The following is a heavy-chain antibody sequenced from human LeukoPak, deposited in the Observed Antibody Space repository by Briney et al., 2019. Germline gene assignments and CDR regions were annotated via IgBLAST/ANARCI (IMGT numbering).Heavy chain of an antibody. V-gene: IGHV3-7*03. Sequence: GGSLRLSCAASGFTFSSYWMSWVRQAPGKGLEWVANIKQDGSEKYYVDSVKGRFTISRDNAKNSLYLQMSSLRSEDTAVYYCARGLYDSSGYYYYYYYMDVWGKGTTVTVSS. CDR2: IKQDGSEK. D-gene: IGHD3-22*01. CDR3: ARGLYDSSGYYYYYYYMDV. CDR1: GFTFSSYW. J-gene: IGHJ6*03.